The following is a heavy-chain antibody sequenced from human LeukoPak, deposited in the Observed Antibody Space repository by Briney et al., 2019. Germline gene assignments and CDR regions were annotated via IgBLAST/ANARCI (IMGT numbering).Heavy chain of an antibody. CDR1: GFTFSSYG. CDR2: IWYDGSNK. J-gene: IGHJ2*01. V-gene: IGHV3-33*01. Sequence: GGSLRLSCAAPGFTFSSYGMHWVRQAPGKGLEWVAVIWYDGSNKYYADSVKGRFTISRDNSKNTLYLQMNSLRAEDTAVYYCARAPDGDPAPGDLWGRGTLVTVSS. D-gene: IGHD4-17*01. CDR3: ARAPDGDPAPGDL.